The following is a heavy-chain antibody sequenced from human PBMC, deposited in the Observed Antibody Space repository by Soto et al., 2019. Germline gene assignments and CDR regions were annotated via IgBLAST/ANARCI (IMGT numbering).Heavy chain of an antibody. CDR2: INHSGST. D-gene: IGHD3-22*01. J-gene: IGHJ4*02. CDR3: ARGLGITMIVVSKYFDY. CDR1: GGSFSGYY. Sequence: KPSETLSLTCAVYGGSFSGYYWSWIRQPPGKGLEWIGEINHSGSTNYNPSLKSRVTISVDTSKNQFSLKLSSVTAADTAVYYCARGLGITMIVVSKYFDYWGQGTLVTVSS. V-gene: IGHV4-34*01.